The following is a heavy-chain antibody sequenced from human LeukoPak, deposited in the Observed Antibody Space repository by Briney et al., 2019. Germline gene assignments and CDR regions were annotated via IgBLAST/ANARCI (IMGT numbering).Heavy chain of an antibody. CDR1: GFTFTTYG. Sequence: AGTLRLSCAASGFTFTTYGMAWVRQAPGKGLEWVSAISGSGGSTYYADSVKGRFTISRDNSKNTLYLQMNSLRAEDTAVYYCAKSGYSSGWSPSYFDYWGQGTLVTVSS. CDR3: AKSGYSSGWSPSYFDY. J-gene: IGHJ4*02. D-gene: IGHD6-19*01. CDR2: ISGSGGST. V-gene: IGHV3-23*01.